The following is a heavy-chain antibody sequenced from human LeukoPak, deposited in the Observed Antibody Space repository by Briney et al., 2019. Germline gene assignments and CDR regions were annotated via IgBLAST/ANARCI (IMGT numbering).Heavy chain of an antibody. Sequence: GGSLRLSCAASGFTFSSYWTYWVRQAPGKGLVWASRINSDGSSTSYADSVRGRFTISRDNAKNTLYLQMNSLRAEDTAVYYCARILPGIAAAGFDYWGQGTLVTVSS. CDR3: ARILPGIAAAGFDY. D-gene: IGHD6-13*01. J-gene: IGHJ4*02. CDR2: INSDGSST. V-gene: IGHV3-74*01. CDR1: GFTFSSYW.